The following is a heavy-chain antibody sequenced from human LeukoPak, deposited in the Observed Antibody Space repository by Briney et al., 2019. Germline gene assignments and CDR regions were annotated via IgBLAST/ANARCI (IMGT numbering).Heavy chain of an antibody. V-gene: IGHV3-74*01. CDR1: GFTFSAYW. D-gene: IGHD1-26*01. J-gene: IGHJ4*02. CDR2: INTDGSST. CDR3: ARGFQGGLDY. Sequence: GGSLRLSCAAPGFTFSAYWMHWVRQAPGKGLVWVSRINTDGSSTTYADSVKGRFTISRDSAKNTLYLQMNSLRAEDTAVYYCARGFQGGLDYWGQGTLVTVSS.